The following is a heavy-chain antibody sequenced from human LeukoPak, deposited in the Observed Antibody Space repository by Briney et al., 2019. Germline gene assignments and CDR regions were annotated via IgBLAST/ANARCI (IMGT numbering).Heavy chain of an antibody. D-gene: IGHD3-10*01. CDR3: AREPYGGVDY. CDR1: GGTFSSYA. J-gene: IGHJ4*02. V-gene: IGHV1-69*13. CDR2: IIPIFGTA. Sequence: SVKVFCKASGGTFSSYAISWVRQAPGPGLEWMGGIIPIFGTANYAQKFQGRVTITADESTSTAFMELSSLRSEDTAVYYCAREPYGGVDYWGQGTLVTVSS.